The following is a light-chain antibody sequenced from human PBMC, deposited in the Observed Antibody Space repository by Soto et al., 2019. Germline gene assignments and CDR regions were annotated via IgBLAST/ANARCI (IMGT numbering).Light chain of an antibody. CDR1: QTVRNNY. CDR3: QQYGSSLWT. CDR2: DAS. Sequence: EVVLTQSPGTLSLSPGERATLSCRASQTVRNNYLAWYQQKPGQAPRLLIYDASSRATGIPDRFSGGGSGTDFTLTISRLEPEDFAVYYCQQYGSSLWTFGQGTKVDIK. J-gene: IGKJ1*01. V-gene: IGKV3-20*01.